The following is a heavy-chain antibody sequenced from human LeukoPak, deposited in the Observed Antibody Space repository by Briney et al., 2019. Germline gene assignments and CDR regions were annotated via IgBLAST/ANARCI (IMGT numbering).Heavy chain of an antibody. J-gene: IGHJ5*02. V-gene: IGHV5-51*06. Sequence: GESLKISCTGSGYTFSNYWIGWVRQMPGKGLEWMGIIYPGDSDATYSPSFQGQVTLSVDESRTTVYLEWTSLKASDTAMYFCARESETSRRFYAPWGQGTLVTVSS. CDR1: GYTFSNYW. CDR2: IYPGDSDA. D-gene: IGHD2-2*01. CDR3: ARESETSRRFYAP.